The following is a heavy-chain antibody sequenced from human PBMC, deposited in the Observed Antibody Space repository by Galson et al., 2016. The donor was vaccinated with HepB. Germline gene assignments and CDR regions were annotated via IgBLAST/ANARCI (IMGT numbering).Heavy chain of an antibody. Sequence: SLRLSCAASGFAFSSHWMHWVRQAPGKGLMWVARINSDGTISNYADSVKGRFTIPRDNAKNTLYLEMNSLRAEETAVYNCVRDHSVVPATAYNWFDPWGQGTLVTVFS. V-gene: IGHV3-74*01. CDR2: INSDGTIS. CDR3: VRDHSVVPATAYNWFDP. D-gene: IGHD2-21*02. J-gene: IGHJ5*02. CDR1: GFAFSSHW.